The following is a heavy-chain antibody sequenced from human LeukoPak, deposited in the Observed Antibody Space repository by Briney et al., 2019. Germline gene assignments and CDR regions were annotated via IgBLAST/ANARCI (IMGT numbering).Heavy chain of an antibody. CDR3: ARAPLDN. V-gene: IGHV3-53*01. CDR1: GFTVSNNY. Sequence: GGSLRLSCTASGFTVSNNYISWVRQAPGKGLEWVAVIYSGGSTKYADSVKARFTISRDNSKNTVYLQMNSLRADDTAVYYCARAPLDNGGQGPLVTVSS. CDR2: IYSGGST. J-gene: IGHJ4*02.